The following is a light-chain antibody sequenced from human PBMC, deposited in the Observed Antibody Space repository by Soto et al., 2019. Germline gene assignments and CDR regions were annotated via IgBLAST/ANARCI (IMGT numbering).Light chain of an antibody. V-gene: IGKV3-20*01. CDR3: QQYGVSPLMFT. J-gene: IGKJ2*01. CDR2: GAS. Sequence: EIGLVQSPGTLSLSPGERATVSCRASQSVSYNYLAWYQQKPGQAPRLLIYGASNRATGVPDRFSGSGTGSDFSLTITTLEPEDRAMYYCQQYGVSPLMFTFGQGTKVGVK. CDR1: QSVSYNY.